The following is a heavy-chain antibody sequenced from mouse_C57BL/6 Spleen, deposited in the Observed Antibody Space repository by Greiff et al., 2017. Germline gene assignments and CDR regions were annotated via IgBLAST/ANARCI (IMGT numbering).Heavy chain of an antibody. CDR1: GYTFTSYW. D-gene: IGHD3-2*02. CDR3: ARGQLRLLYYFDY. CDR2: IYPSDSET. V-gene: IGHV1-61*01. J-gene: IGHJ2*01. Sequence: QVQLQQPGAELVRPGSSVKLSCKASGYTFTSYWMDWVKQRPGQGLEWIGNIYPSDSETHYNQKFKDKATLTVDKSSSTAYMQLSSLTSEDSAVYYCARGQLRLLYYFDYWGQGTTLTVSS.